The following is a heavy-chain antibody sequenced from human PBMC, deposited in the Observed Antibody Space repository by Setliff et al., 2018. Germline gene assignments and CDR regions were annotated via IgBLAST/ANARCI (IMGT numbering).Heavy chain of an antibody. CDR1: GFIFSNYA. V-gene: IGHV3-30-3*01. D-gene: IGHD2-21*01. CDR2: ISYDGGNI. CDR3: ARGGDYCGGECYIPPPDSY. Sequence: GGSLRLSCAASGFIFSNYAMNWVRQAPGKGLEWVAIISYDGGNIYYADSVKGRFTISRDNSKNTLYLQMNSLRAEDTAVYYCARGGDYCGGECYIPPPDSYWGQGTLVTVSS. J-gene: IGHJ4*02.